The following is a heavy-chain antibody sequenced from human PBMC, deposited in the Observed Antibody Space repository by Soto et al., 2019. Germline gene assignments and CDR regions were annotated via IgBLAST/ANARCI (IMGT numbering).Heavy chain of an antibody. V-gene: IGHV4-34*01. J-gene: IGHJ6*02. CDR2: INHSGST. D-gene: IGHD6-13*01. CDR3: ARGRYSSSWAGYYYYGMGV. CDR1: GGSFSGYY. Sequence: SETLSLTCAVYGGSFSGYYWSWIRQPPGKGLEWIGEINHSGSTNYNPSLKSRVTISVDTSKNQFSLKLSSVTAADTAVYYCARGRYSSSWAGYYYYGMGVWGQGTRVTVSS.